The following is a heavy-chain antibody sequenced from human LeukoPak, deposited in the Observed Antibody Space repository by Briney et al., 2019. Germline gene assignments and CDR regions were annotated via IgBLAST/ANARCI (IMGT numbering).Heavy chain of an antibody. J-gene: IGHJ4*02. CDR1: GFTFSSYA. CDR2: ISGSGGST. V-gene: IGHV3-23*01. CDR3: ARGPEYSSSWYCY. Sequence: PGGSLRLSCAASGFTFSSYAMSWVRQAPGKGLEWVSGISGSGGSTYYADSVKGRFTISRDNSKNTLYLQMNSLRAEDTAVYYCARGPEYSSSWYCYWGQGTLVTVSS. D-gene: IGHD6-13*01.